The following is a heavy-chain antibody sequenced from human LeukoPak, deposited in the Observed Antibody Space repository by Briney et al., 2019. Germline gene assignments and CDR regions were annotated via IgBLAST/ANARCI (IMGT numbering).Heavy chain of an antibody. V-gene: IGHV1-8*01. CDR3: ARSGGVPAAIYYYYYYYMDV. J-gene: IGHJ6*03. CDR1: GYTFTSYD. Sequence: ASVKVSCKASGYTFTSYDINWVRQATGQGLEWMGWMNPNSGNTGYAQKFQGRVTMTRNTSISTAYMELSSLRSEDTAVYYCARSGGVPAAIYYYYYYYMDVWGKGTTVTISS. CDR2: MNPNSGNT. D-gene: IGHD2-2*01.